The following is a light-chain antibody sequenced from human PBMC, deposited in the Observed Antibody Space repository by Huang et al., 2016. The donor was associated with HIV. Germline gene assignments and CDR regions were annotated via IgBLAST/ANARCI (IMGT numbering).Light chain of an antibody. Sequence: DIQMTQSPSSLSTSVGDRVTITCRARQDIAKYLKWYQHKTGQAPKLLIYDSSNLETGVPSRFRGSGSVTHFTFTISSLQPEDIATYYCQHCDGLPPWTFGQGTKVEIK. CDR3: QHCDGLPPWT. V-gene: IGKV1-33*01. CDR1: QDIAKY. J-gene: IGKJ1*01. CDR2: DSS.